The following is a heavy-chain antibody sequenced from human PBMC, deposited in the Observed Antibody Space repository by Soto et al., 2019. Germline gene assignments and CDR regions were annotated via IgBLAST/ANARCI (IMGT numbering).Heavy chain of an antibody. V-gene: IGHV4-31*03. CDR3: GRERVLRSRWFAP. CDR1: GDSITRDGSY. Sequence: QVQLRESGPGLVKPSQALSLVCSVSGDSITRDGSYWTWLRQRPGKRLEWIGYIYFTGSAYYNPSLKCRMTMSGDTSKNHVSLRLTSVTAADTAFYSCGRERVLRSRWFAPWGQGTLVTVSS. D-gene: IGHD2-2*01. J-gene: IGHJ5*02. CDR2: IYFTGSA.